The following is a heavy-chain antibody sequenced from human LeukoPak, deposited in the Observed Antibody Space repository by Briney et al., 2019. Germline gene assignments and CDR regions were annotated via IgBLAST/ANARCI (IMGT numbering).Heavy chain of an antibody. Sequence: GESLQISCKGSGYSFTSYWIGWVRQMPGKGLEWMGFIYPGDSDTEYSPSFQGQVTISADKSISTAYLPWSSLKASDTAMYYCARLSTAVPGRDWGQGTLVTVSS. CDR1: GYSFTSYW. D-gene: IGHD6-19*01. CDR2: IYPGDSDT. CDR3: ARLSTAVPGRD. V-gene: IGHV5-51*01. J-gene: IGHJ4*02.